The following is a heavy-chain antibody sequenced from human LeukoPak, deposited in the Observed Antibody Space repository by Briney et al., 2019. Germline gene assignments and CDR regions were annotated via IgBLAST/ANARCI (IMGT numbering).Heavy chain of an antibody. Sequence: GGSLRLSCAASGFTFSSYWMSWVRQALGKGLEWVANLKEDGSAQYYVGSVKGRFTISRDNAKNSLNLQMNSLRAEDTAVYYCATSSNAPGNHWGQGTLVTVSS. CDR2: LKEDGSAQ. CDR3: ATSSNAPGNH. V-gene: IGHV3-7*01. J-gene: IGHJ5*02. D-gene: IGHD2-2*01. CDR1: GFTFSSYW.